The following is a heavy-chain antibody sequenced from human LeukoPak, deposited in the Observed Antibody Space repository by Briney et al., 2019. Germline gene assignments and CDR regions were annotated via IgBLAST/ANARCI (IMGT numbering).Heavy chain of an antibody. J-gene: IGHJ6*02. V-gene: IGHV1-3*01. Sequence: ASVKVSCKASGYTFTSYAMHWVRQAPGQRLEWMGWINAGNGNTKYSQKFQGRVTITRDTSASTAYMELSSPRSEDTAVYYCARVKSGSYQRYGMDVWGQGTTVTVSS. CDR2: INAGNGNT. D-gene: IGHD1-26*01. CDR1: GYTFTSYA. CDR3: ARVKSGSYQRYGMDV.